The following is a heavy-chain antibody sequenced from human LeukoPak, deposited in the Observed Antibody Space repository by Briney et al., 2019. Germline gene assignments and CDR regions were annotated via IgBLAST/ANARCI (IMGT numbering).Heavy chain of an antibody. CDR3: AKGSAAGRPYYFDY. Sequence: GGSLRLSCAASGFTFGSYAMSWVRQAPGKGLEWVSAITDSGGGTYNADSVKGRFTISRDNSKKTLFLQMNSLRAEDTAIYYCAKGSAAGRPYYFDYWGQGTLVTVSS. CDR2: ITDSGGGT. V-gene: IGHV3-23*01. CDR1: GFTFGSYA. J-gene: IGHJ4*02. D-gene: IGHD6-25*01.